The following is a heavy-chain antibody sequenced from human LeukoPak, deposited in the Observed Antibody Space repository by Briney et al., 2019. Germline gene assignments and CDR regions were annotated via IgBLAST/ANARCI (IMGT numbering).Heavy chain of an antibody. D-gene: IGHD4-17*01. Sequence: SETLSLTCAVSGESLNDHYLTWTRQSPGKRLEWIGLINSGGTTVCDPSLRSRVSISIDTSKNQFSLTLRSTTAADTAVYYCARDEAGHYALALWGQGTPVTVSS. CDR3: ARDEAGHYALAL. CDR2: INSGGTT. V-gene: IGHV4-34*01. CDR1: GESLNDHY. J-gene: IGHJ5*02.